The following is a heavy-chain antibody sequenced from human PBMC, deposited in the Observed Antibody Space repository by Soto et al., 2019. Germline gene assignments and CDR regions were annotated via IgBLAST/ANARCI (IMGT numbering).Heavy chain of an antibody. CDR2: MIPNSGNT. D-gene: IGHD6-19*01. CDR1: GYTFTSYD. CDR3: ARWADEYYESGMDV. Sequence: QVQLVQSGAEVKKPGASVKVSWNASGYTFTSYDINWVRQATGQGLEGMRWMIPNSGNTGYAQKILGRVTMTRNTSMCTAYIGLSSLRSADTAVYCCARWADEYYESGMDVWGQGTTVTVSS. J-gene: IGHJ6*02. V-gene: IGHV1-8*01.